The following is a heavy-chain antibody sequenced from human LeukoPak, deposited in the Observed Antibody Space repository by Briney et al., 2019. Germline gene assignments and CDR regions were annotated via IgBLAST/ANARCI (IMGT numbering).Heavy chain of an antibody. CDR1: GYTFTGYY. CDR3: ARIDSSGYQYY. J-gene: IGHJ4*02. D-gene: IGHD3-22*01. CDR2: INPNSGGT. V-gene: IGHV1-2*02. Sequence: ASVKVSCKASGYTFTGYYMHWVRQAPGQGLEWMGWINPNSGGTNYAQKFQGRVTMTTDTSTSTAYMELRSLRSDDTAVYYCARIDSSGYQYYWGQGTLVTVSS.